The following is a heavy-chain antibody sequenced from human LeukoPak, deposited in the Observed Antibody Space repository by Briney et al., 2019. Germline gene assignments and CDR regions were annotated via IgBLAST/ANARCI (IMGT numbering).Heavy chain of an antibody. CDR3: ARHWGRNGYSYDF. Sequence: ASVKVSCKSSKYTFTTYYIHWVRQAPGHGLEWMGGINPSAGDTHYAQKFQGRVSMTRDTSTSTVYMRLSSLRSQDTAVYYCARHWGRNGYSYDFWGQGTLVTVSS. D-gene: IGHD5-24*01. V-gene: IGHV1-46*01. CDR1: KYTFTTYY. CDR2: INPSAGDT. J-gene: IGHJ4*02.